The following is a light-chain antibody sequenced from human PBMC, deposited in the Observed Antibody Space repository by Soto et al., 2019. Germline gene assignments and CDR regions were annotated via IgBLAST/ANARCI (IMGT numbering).Light chain of an antibody. J-gene: IGLJ3*02. CDR3: SSYAGSNNWV. Sequence: QSVLTQPPSASGSLGQSVTISCTGTSSDVGGYKYVSWYQQHPGKAPKVMIYEVNKRPSGVPDRFSGSKSGNTASLTVSGLQPEDEADYYCSSYAGSNNWVFGGGTKLTVL. V-gene: IGLV2-8*01. CDR1: SSDVGGYKY. CDR2: EVN.